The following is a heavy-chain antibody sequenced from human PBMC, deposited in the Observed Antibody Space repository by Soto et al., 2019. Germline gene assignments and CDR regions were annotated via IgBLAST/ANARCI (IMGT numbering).Heavy chain of an antibody. Sequence: QVQLVQSGAEVKKPGSSVKVSCKASGGTFSSYAISWVRQAPGQGLEWMEGIIPIFGTANYAQKFQGRVTITADESTSTAYMELSSLRSEDTAVYYCARDDYYGSGSYGFYFDYWGQGTLVTVSS. CDR2: IIPIFGTA. D-gene: IGHD3-10*01. V-gene: IGHV1-69*01. CDR3: ARDDYYGSGSYGFYFDY. CDR1: GGTFSSYA. J-gene: IGHJ4*02.